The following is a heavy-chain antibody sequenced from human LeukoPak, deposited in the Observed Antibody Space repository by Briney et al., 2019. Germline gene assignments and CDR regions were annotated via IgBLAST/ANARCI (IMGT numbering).Heavy chain of an antibody. CDR1: CLSISYYY. D-gene: IGHD4-17*01. Sequence: KPSETLSLTCTVSCLSISYYYWSWIRQPPGKGLEWIGYINYSGSTNYNPSLQSRVTISVDTSNDQFSLTLSSVTAPRTAVYYCAIRSSSTYWYFDLWGRGTLVTVSS. CDR2: INYSGST. CDR3: AIRSSSTYWYFDL. V-gene: IGHV4-59*01. J-gene: IGHJ2*01.